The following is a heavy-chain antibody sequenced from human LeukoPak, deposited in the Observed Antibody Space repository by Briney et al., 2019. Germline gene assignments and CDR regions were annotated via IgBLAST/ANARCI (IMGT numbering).Heavy chain of an antibody. CDR3: AKSEGQLQIFNWFDP. CDR1: GFTFPSYA. Sequence: GGSLRLSCAASGFTFPSYAMSWVRQAPGKGLEWVSAISGSGGSTYYADSVKGRFTISRDNSKNTLYLQMNSLRAEDTAVYYCAKSEGQLQIFNWFDPWGQGTLVTVSS. J-gene: IGHJ5*02. V-gene: IGHV3-23*01. CDR2: ISGSGGST. D-gene: IGHD2-2*01.